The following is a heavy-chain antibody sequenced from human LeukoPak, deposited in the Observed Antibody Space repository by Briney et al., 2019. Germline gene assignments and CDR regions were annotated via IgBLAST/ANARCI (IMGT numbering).Heavy chain of an antibody. V-gene: IGHV1-69*05. CDR2: IIPIFGTA. CDR1: GGTFSSYA. D-gene: IGHD3-22*01. J-gene: IGHJ4*02. CDR3: ATYYDSSGYLGYFDY. Sequence: SVKVSCKASGGTFSSYAISWVRQAPGQGLEWMGGIIPIFGTANYAQKFQGRATITTDESTSTAYMELSSLRSEDTAVYYCATYYDSSGYLGYFDYWGQGTLVTVSS.